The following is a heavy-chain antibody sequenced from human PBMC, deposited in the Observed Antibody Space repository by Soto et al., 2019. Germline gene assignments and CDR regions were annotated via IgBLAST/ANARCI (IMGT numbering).Heavy chain of an antibody. CDR1: GGTFRSNA. Sequence: QVQLVQSGTEVKKPGSSVKVSCKASGGTFRSNAISWVRQAPGQGLEWMGALMPIFGTTNYAQKFQGRVTITADESASTAYMALSSLRSDDTAVYYCASLPSFYYGSGYGMDVWGQGTTVTVSS. CDR2: LMPIFGTT. CDR3: ASLPSFYYGSGYGMDV. D-gene: IGHD3-10*01. V-gene: IGHV1-69*01. J-gene: IGHJ6*02.